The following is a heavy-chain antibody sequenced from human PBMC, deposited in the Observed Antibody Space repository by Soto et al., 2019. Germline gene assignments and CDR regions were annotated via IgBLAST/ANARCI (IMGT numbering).Heavy chain of an antibody. Sequence: PSETLSLTCAVSRYSISSGYYWGWIRQPPGKGLEWIGSIYHIGSTYYTPSLKSRVTISVDTSKNQFSLKLSSVTAADTAVYYCARRIVATNLYYFDYWDPGTLVTVSS. CDR2: IYHIGST. V-gene: IGHV4-38-2*01. J-gene: IGHJ4*02. CDR1: RYSISSGYY. D-gene: IGHD5-12*01. CDR3: ARRIVATNLYYFDY.